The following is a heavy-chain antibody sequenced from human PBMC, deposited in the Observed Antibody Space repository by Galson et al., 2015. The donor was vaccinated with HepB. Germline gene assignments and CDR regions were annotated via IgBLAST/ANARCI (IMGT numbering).Heavy chain of an antibody. CDR2: IYPDDSDT. Sequence: QSGAEVKNPGDSLKIACKGSGYTFSIYWIAWVRQMPGKGPEWMGVIYPDDSDTRYSPSFQGQVTISADKSINTAYVQWSSLKASDPAMYYCARHKGGTGWYFDLWGHGTLVTVSS. CDR3: ARHKGGTGWYFDL. V-gene: IGHV5-51*03. J-gene: IGHJ2*01. D-gene: IGHD1-26*01. CDR1: GYTFSIYW.